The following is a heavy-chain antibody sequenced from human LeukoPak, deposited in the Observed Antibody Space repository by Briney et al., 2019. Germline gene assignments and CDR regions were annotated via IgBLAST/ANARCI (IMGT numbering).Heavy chain of an antibody. CDR3: ARGLIGY. Sequence: KPSETLSLTCAVYGGSFSGYYWSWIRQPPGKGLEWIGEINHSGSTNYNPSLKSRVTISVDTSENQFSLKLSSVTAADTAVYYCARGLIGYWGQGTLVTVSS. J-gene: IGHJ4*02. CDR2: INHSGST. D-gene: IGHD2/OR15-2a*01. V-gene: IGHV4-34*01. CDR1: GGSFSGYY.